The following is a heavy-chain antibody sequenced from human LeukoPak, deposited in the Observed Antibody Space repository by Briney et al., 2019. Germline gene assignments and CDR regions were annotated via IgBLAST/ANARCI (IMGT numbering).Heavy chain of an antibody. J-gene: IGHJ4*02. D-gene: IGHD6-19*01. Sequence: GSLRLSCAASGFTFSDYYMNWIRQPPGKGLEWIGEINHSGSTNYNPSLKSRVTISVDTSKNQFSLKLSSVTAADTAVYYCARKQWLVRPFDYWGQGTLVTVSS. V-gene: IGHV4-34*01. CDR2: INHSGST. CDR3: ARKQWLVRPFDY. CDR1: GFTFSDYY.